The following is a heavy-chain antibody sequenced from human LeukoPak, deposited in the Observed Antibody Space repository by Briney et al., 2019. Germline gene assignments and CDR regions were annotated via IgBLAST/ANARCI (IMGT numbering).Heavy chain of an antibody. CDR2: ISSSSSYI. J-gene: IGHJ4*02. V-gene: IGHV3-21*04. Sequence: PGGSLRLSCAASGFTFSSYSMNWVRQAPGKGLEWVSSISSSSSYIYYADSVKGRFTISRGNSKNTLYLQMNSLRAEDTAVYYCAKDYYDSSGLLDYWGQGTLVTVSS. CDR1: GFTFSSYS. CDR3: AKDYYDSSGLLDY. D-gene: IGHD3-22*01.